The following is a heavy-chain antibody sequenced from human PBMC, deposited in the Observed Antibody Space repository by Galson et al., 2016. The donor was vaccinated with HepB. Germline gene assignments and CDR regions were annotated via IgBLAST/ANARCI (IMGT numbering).Heavy chain of an antibody. CDR2: IRGKGYGGTA. D-gene: IGHD3-3*01. V-gene: IGHV3-49*03. J-gene: IGHJ4*02. CDR3: TRGNFWDGYPAEY. CDR1: GFTFGDYA. Sequence: SLRLSCATSGFTFGDYAVTWFRQTPGKGLEWVGFIRGKGYGGTAQYAASVKGRFTISRDDSQSIAYLQMSRLKTEDTALYYCTRGNFWDGYPAEYWGQGTLATVSS.